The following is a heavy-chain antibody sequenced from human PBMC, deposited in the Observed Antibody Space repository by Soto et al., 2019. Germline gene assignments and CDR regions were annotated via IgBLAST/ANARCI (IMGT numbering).Heavy chain of an antibody. CDR1: GYYFTGYR. D-gene: IGHD5-12*01. Sequence: GSVKVCSKPSGYYFTGYRFHLVRQAPGQGLEWMGCLSPRNGDTSYVKKFRDRVTMTSDTSITTAYMDLSRLTSDDTAIYYCVRDMVATIDDSYYYGMDVWGQGTTVTVSS. V-gene: IGHV1-2*02. CDR2: LSPRNGDT. J-gene: IGHJ6*01. CDR3: VRDMVATIDDSYYYGMDV.